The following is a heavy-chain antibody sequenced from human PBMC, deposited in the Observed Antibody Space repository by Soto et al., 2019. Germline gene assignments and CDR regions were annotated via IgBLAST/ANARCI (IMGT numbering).Heavy chain of an antibody. CDR1: GGTFSSYT. J-gene: IGHJ3*02. D-gene: IGHD3-3*01. Sequence: SVKVSCKGAGGTFSSYTISWGRQAPGQGFEWMGRIIPILGIANYAQKFQGRVTITADKSTSTAYMELSSLRSEDTAVYYCARDPLPDFWSGYSAFDIWGQGTMVTVSS. CDR2: IIPILGIA. CDR3: ARDPLPDFWSGYSAFDI. V-gene: IGHV1-69*04.